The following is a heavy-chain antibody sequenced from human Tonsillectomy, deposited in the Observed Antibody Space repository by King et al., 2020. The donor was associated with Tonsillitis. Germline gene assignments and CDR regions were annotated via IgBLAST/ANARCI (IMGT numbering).Heavy chain of an antibody. V-gene: IGHV3-11*01. Sequence: VQLVESGGGLVKPGGSLRLSCAASGFSFSDYSMSWIRQAPGKGLECISYISSSDSTIYYADSVKGRFTISRDNAKDSLYLQMNSLRAEDTAVYYCARDAEYYYVTGEKGALGMDFWGQGPTVTVSS. CDR3: ARDAEYYYVTGEKGALGMDF. CDR1: GFSFSDYS. CDR2: ISSSDSTI. D-gene: IGHD3-10*02. J-gene: IGHJ6*02.